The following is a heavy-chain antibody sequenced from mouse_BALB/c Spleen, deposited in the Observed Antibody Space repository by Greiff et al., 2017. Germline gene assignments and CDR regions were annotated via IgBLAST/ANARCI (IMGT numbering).Heavy chain of an antibody. D-gene: IGHD1-2*01. J-gene: IGHJ2*01. Sequence: QVQLQQPGAELVKPGASVKMSCKASGYTFTSYNMHWVKQTPGQGLEWIGAIYPGNGDTSYNQKFKGKATLTADKSSSTAYMQLSSLTSEDSAVYYCAREGASLLRGDYWGQGTTLTVSS. CDR3: AREGASLLRGDY. CDR2: IYPGNGDT. V-gene: IGHV1-12*01. CDR1: GYTFTSYN.